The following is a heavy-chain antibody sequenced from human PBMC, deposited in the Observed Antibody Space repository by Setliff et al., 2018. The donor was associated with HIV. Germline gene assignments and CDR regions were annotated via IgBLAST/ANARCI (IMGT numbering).Heavy chain of an antibody. CDR3: VRGWGLSYYYDSSGYTPFDY. Sequence: ASVKGLRKASGYTFTGYYMHWVRQAPGQGLEWMGWINPNSGGTNYAQKFQGRVTMTRDTSISTAYTELRRLRSDDTAVYYCVRGWGLSYYYDSSGYTPFDYWGQGTLVTVSS. D-gene: IGHD3-22*01. V-gene: IGHV1-2*02. CDR2: INPNSGGT. CDR1: GYTFTGYY. J-gene: IGHJ4*02.